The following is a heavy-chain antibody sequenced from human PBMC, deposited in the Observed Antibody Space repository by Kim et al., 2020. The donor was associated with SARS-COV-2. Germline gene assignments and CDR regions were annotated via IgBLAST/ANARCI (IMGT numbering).Heavy chain of an antibody. J-gene: IGHJ6*02. CDR3: ARRVATDNYYNYYGMDV. CDR2: IYYSGST. D-gene: IGHD5-12*01. CDR1: GGSISSNSYY. Sequence: SETLSLTCTVSGGSISSNSYYWGWIRQPPGKGLEWIGSIYYSGSTYYNPSLKSRVTISVDTSKNQFSLKVSSVTAADTAGYYCARRVATDNYYNYYGMDVWGQGTTVTVSS. V-gene: IGHV4-39*01.